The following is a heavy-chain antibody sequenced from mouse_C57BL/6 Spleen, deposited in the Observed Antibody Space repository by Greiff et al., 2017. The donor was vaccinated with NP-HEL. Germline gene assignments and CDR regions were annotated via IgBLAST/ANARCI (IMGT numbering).Heavy chain of an antibody. V-gene: IGHV1-64*01. Sequence: QVQLQQPGAELVKPGASVKLSCKASGYTFTSYWMHWVKQRPGQGLEWIGMIHPNSGSTNYNEKFKSKATLTVDKSSSTAYMQLSSLTSGDSAVYYCARSDDYAWFGYWGQGTLVTVSA. D-gene: IGHD2-4*01. CDR2: IHPNSGST. CDR1: GYTFTSYW. CDR3: ARSDDYAWFGY. J-gene: IGHJ3*01.